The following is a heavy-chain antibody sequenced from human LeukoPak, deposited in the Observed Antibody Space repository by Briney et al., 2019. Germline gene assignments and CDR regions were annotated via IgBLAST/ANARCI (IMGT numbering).Heavy chain of an antibody. CDR2: ISSSSSYI. D-gene: IGHD3-9*01. CDR1: GFTFSSYS. Sequence: GGSLRLSCAASGFTFSSYSMNWVRQAPGKGLEWVSSISSSSSYIYYADSVKGRFTISRDNAKNSLYLQMNSLRAEDTAVYYCARGDFDWLLFVDYWGQGTLVTVSS. J-gene: IGHJ4*02. V-gene: IGHV3-21*01. CDR3: ARGDFDWLLFVDY.